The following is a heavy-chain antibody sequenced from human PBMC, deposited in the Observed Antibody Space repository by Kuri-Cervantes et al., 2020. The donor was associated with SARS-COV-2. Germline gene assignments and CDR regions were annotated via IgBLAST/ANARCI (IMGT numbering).Heavy chain of an antibody. V-gene: IGHV1-2*02. CDR3: ARDLEAVAGGAFDI. J-gene: IGHJ3*02. D-gene: IGHD6-19*01. CDR1: GYTFTSYG. CDR2: INPNSGGT. Sequence: ASVKVSCKASGYTFTSYGISWVRQAPGQGLEWMGWINPNSGGTNYAQKFQGRVTMTRDTSISTAYMELSRLRSDDTAVYYCARDLEAVAGGAFDIWGQGTMVTVSS.